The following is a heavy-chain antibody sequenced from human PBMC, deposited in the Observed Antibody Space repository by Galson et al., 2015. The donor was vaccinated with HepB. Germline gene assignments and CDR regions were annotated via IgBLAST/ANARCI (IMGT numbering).Heavy chain of an antibody. CDR1: GASVSSRDFC. CDR3: TSGRDAYKTGF. CDR2: VCYNGPT. Sequence: SETLSLTCTVSGASVSSRDFCWSWIRQPPGERPEQIGYVCYNGPTTYNPSLKSRVSMSVDPPKNLLSLRVTSVTAADTTVYFCTSGRDAYKTGFWGQGTLVTVSS. D-gene: IGHD5-24*01. J-gene: IGHJ4*02. V-gene: IGHV4-61*08.